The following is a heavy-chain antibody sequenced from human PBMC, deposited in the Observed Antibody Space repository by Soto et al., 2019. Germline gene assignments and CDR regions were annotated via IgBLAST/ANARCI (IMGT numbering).Heavy chain of an antibody. Sequence: SETLCLTCTVSGGSISSGGYYWSWIRQHPGKGLEWIGYIYYSGSTYYNPSLKSRVTISVDTSKNQFSLKLSSVTAADTAVYYCARAPVRSGGYFDYWGQGTLVTVSS. CDR3: ARAPVRSGGYFDY. CDR1: GGSISSGGYY. V-gene: IGHV4-31*03. J-gene: IGHJ4*02. D-gene: IGHD3-10*01. CDR2: IYYSGST.